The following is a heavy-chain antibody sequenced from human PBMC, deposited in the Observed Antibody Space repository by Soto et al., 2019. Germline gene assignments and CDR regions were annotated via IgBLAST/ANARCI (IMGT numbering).Heavy chain of an antibody. D-gene: IGHD3-22*01. CDR3: AEGRDYDSYGYSLDY. J-gene: IGHJ4*02. CDR2: ISGSGGST. V-gene: IGHV3-23*01. CDR1: GFTFSSYA. Sequence: GGSLRLSCAASGFTFSSYAMSWVRQAPGKGLEWVSAISGSGGSTYYADSVKGRFTISRDNSKNTLYLQMNSLRAEDTAVYYCAEGRDYDSYGYSLDYWGQGTLVTVSS.